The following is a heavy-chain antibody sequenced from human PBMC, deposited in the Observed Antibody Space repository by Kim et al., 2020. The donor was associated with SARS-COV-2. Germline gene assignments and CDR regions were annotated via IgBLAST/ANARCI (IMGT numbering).Heavy chain of an antibody. CDR3: ARSEFASPPDH. D-gene: IGHD2-2*01. CDR1: GFKFDDYT. Sequence: GGSLRLSCVASGFKFDDYTMHWVRQAPLRGLEWVSLITWNAGSLSYIDSVKGRFTISRDNTRNSLFLQMNGLRSDDTAIYYCARSEFASPPDHWGQGTLV. J-gene: IGHJ4*02. CDR2: ITWNAGSL. V-gene: IGHV3-43*01.